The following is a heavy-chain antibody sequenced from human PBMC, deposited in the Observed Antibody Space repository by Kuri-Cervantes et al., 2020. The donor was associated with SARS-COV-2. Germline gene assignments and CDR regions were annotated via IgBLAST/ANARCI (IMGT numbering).Heavy chain of an antibody. CDR1: GFTFSSYA. Sequence: GESLKISCAASGFTFSSYAMHWVRQAPGKGLEWVAVISYDGSNKYFADSVKGRFTISRDNCKNTLYLQMNSLRAEDTAVYYCAREEWLLSSDYYYYYYGMDVWGQGTTVTVSS. J-gene: IGHJ6*02. D-gene: IGHD3-3*01. CDR3: AREEWLLSSDYYYYYYGMDV. V-gene: IGHV3-30-3*01. CDR2: ISYDGSNK.